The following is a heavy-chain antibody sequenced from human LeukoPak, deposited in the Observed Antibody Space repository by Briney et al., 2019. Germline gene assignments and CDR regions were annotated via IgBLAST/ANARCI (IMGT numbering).Heavy chain of an antibody. D-gene: IGHD2-21*02. Sequence: SETLSLTCTVSGYSISSGYYWGWIRQPPGKGLEWIGSTYHSGSTYYNPSLKSRVTISVDTSKNQFSLKLSSVTAADTAVYYCARDALYCGGDCEDYWGQGTLVTVSS. CDR2: TYHSGST. CDR1: GYSISSGYY. J-gene: IGHJ4*02. CDR3: ARDALYCGGDCEDY. V-gene: IGHV4-38-2*02.